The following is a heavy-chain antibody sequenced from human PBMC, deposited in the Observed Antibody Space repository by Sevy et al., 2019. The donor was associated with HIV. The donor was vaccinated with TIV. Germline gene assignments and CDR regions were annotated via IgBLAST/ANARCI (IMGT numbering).Heavy chain of an antibody. J-gene: IGHJ4*02. CDR3: LIGGSYYGQ. V-gene: IGHV3-73*01. Sequence: GGSLRLSCAASAFRFSDSSIHWVRQASGKGLEWIGRVTNKANTDATAYAAWVKGRFTISRDDSKNTAYLQMNSLRTEETAVYYCLIGGSYYGQWGQGTLVTVSS. CDR2: VTNKANTDAT. CDR1: AFRFSDSS. D-gene: IGHD1-26*01.